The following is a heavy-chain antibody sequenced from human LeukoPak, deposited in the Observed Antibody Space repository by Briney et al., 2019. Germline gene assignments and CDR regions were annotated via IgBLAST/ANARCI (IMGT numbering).Heavy chain of an antibody. CDR2: KSYDGNSE. V-gene: IGHV3-30*03. CDR3: ARDLTLHDY. Sequence: QTGGSLRLSCAASGFTLSNYGMHWVRQAPGKGLEWVAVKSYDGNSEYYADSVKGRFTVSRDNAKNTLYLQMSRLRPEDTAVYFCARDLTLHDYWGQGTLVTVSS. J-gene: IGHJ4*02. CDR1: GFTLSNYG.